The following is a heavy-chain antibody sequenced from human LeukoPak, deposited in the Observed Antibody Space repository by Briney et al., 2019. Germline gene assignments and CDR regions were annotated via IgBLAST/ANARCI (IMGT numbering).Heavy chain of an antibody. J-gene: IGHJ6*03. Sequence: GGSLRLSCRDSGFTVSSNSMSWVLQAPGNGLEWISFIYSDNTHYSDSVKGRFTISRDNSKNTLYLQMNSLRAEDTAVYYCARVLRYCSGGNCYSGGLGYMDVWGKGTTVTISS. CDR2: IYSDNT. CDR3: ARVLRYCSGGNCYSGGLGYMDV. V-gene: IGHV3-53*01. CDR1: GFTVSSNS. D-gene: IGHD2-15*01.